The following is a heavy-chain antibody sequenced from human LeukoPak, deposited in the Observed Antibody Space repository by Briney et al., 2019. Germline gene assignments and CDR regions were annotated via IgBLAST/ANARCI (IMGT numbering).Heavy chain of an antibody. CDR1: GGSISGYY. CDR2: IYSSGST. V-gene: IGHV4-59*01. CDR3: ARLDV. J-gene: IGHJ6*02. Sequence: SETLSLTCTVSGGSISGYYWNWIRQPPGKGLEWIGHIYSSGSTNYNPSLKSRVTISVDTSKNQFSLKLNSVTAADTAVYYYARLDVWGQGTTVTVPS.